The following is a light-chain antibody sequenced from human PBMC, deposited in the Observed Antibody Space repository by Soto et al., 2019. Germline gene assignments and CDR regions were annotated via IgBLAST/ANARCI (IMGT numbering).Light chain of an antibody. CDR3: QQRMNWPLT. J-gene: IGKJ5*01. V-gene: IGKV3-11*01. Sequence: EIVLTQSPATLCLSPGERATLSCRASQTVSSYLLWYQQKRGQAPRLLIYDASNRATGIPARFSGSGSGTDFTLTISSLEPEDFAVYYCQQRMNWPLTFGQGTRREIK. CDR2: DAS. CDR1: QTVSSY.